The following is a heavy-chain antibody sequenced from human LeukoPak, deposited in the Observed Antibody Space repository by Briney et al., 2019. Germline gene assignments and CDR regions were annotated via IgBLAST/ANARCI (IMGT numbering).Heavy chain of an antibody. CDR2: ISRSSSYI. D-gene: IGHD2-2*01. J-gene: IGHJ3*02. CDR1: GFTLSSYS. Sequence: GGSLRLSCAASGFTLSSYSMNWVRQAPGKGLEWVSSISRSSSYIYYADSVKGRFTISRDNAKNSLYLQMNSLRAEDAAVYYCARDQYCSSTSCSGGAFDIWGQGTMVTVSS. V-gene: IGHV3-21*01. CDR3: ARDQYCSSTSCSGGAFDI.